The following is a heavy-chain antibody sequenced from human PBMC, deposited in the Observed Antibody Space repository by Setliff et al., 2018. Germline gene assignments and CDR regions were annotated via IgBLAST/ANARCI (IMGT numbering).Heavy chain of an antibody. J-gene: IGHJ5*02. V-gene: IGHV4-4*02. CDR2: IYYSGST. Sequence: SETLSLTCAVSGGSISSSNWWSWVRQPPGKRLEWIGYIYYSGSTYYNPSLKSRVTISVDTSKNQFSLKLSSVTAADTAVYYCARGPYNIYDRSGYGFTNWFDPWGQGILVTVSS. D-gene: IGHD3-22*01. CDR3: ARGPYNIYDRSGYGFTNWFDP. CDR1: GGSISSSNW.